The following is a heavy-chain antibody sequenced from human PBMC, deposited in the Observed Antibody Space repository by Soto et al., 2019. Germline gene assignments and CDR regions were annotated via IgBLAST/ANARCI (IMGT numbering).Heavy chain of an antibody. CDR2: IYYSGST. V-gene: IGHV4-31*03. CDR3: ARDHPAGIAAPN. Sequence: SETPALTCTVSGGSISSGGYYWSWIRQHPGKGLEWIGYIYYSGSTYYNPSLKSRVTISVDTSKNQFSLKLSSVTAADTAVYYCARDHPAGIAAPNWGQGTLVTVSS. J-gene: IGHJ4*02. D-gene: IGHD6-13*01. CDR1: GGSISSGGYY.